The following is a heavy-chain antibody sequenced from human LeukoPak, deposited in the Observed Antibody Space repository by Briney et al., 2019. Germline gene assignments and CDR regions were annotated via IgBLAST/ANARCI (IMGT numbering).Heavy chain of an antibody. CDR1: GXIFSYYG. V-gene: IGHV3-33*01. J-gene: IGHJ4*02. CDR3: ARDPLGVLSYFDY. CDR2: IWYDGSNR. D-gene: IGHD3-16*01. Sequence: PGGSLRLSWAASGXIFSYYGVHWVRQAPGKGLEWVAVIWYDGSNRYYADSLKGRFTISRDNSKNTLYLQMNSLTADDTAVYYCARDPLGVLSYFDYWGQGTLVTVSS.